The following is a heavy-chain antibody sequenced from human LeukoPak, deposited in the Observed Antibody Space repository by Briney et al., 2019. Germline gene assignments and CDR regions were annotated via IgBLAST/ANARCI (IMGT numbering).Heavy chain of an antibody. Sequence: SVKVSCKASGGTFSSYAISWVRQAPGQGLEWMGGIIPIFGTANYAQKFQGRVTITADGSTSTAYMELSSLRSEDTAVYYCARWADWSGYYEGYFDYWGQGTLVTVSS. CDR1: GGTFSSYA. J-gene: IGHJ4*02. D-gene: IGHD3-3*01. V-gene: IGHV1-69*13. CDR3: ARWADWSGYYEGYFDY. CDR2: IIPIFGTA.